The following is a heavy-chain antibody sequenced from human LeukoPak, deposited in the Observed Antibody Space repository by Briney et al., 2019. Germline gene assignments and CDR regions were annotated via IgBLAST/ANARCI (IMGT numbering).Heavy chain of an antibody. Sequence: SETLSLTCTVSGGSINSHYWSWVRQPPGKGLVWIGYISYSGNTNYNPSLKSRVTISMHTSKNQLSLKLNSVTAADTAVYYCARETIKWGQGTLVTVSS. CDR2: ISYSGNT. CDR3: ARETIK. J-gene: IGHJ4*02. CDR1: GGSINSHY. D-gene: IGHD5-24*01. V-gene: IGHV4-59*11.